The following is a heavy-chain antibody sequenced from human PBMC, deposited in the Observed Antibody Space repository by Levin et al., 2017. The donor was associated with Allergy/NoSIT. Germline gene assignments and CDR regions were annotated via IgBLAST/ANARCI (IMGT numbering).Heavy chain of an antibody. D-gene: IGHD2-21*01. CDR1: GVSISSGDYY. Sequence: SETLSLTCSVSGVSISSGDYYWSWIRQPPGKGLEWIGSIYDSGTSYYNPSLRSRVTMSVDTSKNQFSLRLSSMTAADTAVYYCARLSYSVGATSYGAPSPFDYWGQGTLVTVSS. CDR3: ARLSYSVGATSYGAPSPFDY. J-gene: IGHJ4*02. CDR2: IYDSGTS. V-gene: IGHV4-30-4*01.